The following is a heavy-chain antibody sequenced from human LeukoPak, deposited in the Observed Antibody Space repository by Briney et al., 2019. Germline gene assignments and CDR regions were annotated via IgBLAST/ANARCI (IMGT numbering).Heavy chain of an antibody. CDR1: GFTFSSYA. V-gene: IGHV3-23*01. CDR2: ISGSGGST. CDR3: ARSVTYYDILTGYYTETYFDY. D-gene: IGHD3-9*01. J-gene: IGHJ4*02. Sequence: PGGSLRLSCAASGFTFSSYAMSWVRQAPGKGLEWVSAISGSGGSTYYADSVKGRFTISRDNSKNTLYLQMNSLRAEDTAVYYCARSVTYYDILTGYYTETYFDYWGQGTLVTVSS.